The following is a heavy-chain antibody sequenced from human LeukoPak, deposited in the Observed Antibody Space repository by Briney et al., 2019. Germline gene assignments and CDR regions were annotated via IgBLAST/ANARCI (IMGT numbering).Heavy chain of an antibody. Sequence: ASVKVSCKASGYTFTSYGIIWVRQAPGQGLEWMGWISDYNGNTNSAQKLQGRVTMTTDTSTSTAYMELRSLRSDDTAVYYCARERWELLPEVKDYWGQGTLVTVSS. D-gene: IGHD1-26*01. CDR1: GYTFTSYG. CDR3: ARERWELLPEVKDY. CDR2: ISDYNGNT. V-gene: IGHV1-18*01. J-gene: IGHJ4*02.